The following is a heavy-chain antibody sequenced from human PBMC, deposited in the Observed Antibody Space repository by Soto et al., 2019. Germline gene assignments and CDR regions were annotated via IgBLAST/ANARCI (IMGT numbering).Heavy chain of an antibody. V-gene: IGHV3-30-3*01. CDR2: ISYDGSNK. CDR1: GLTFSSYA. D-gene: IGHD3-9*01. Sequence: QVQPVESGGGVVQPGRSLRRSCAASGLTFSSYAMHWVRQAPGKGLEWVAVISYDGSNKYYADSVKGRFTISRDNSKNTLYLQMNSLRAEDTAVYYCARAVYFDWPSALDWYYGMDVWGQGTTVTVSS. CDR3: ARAVYFDWPSALDWYYGMDV. J-gene: IGHJ6*02.